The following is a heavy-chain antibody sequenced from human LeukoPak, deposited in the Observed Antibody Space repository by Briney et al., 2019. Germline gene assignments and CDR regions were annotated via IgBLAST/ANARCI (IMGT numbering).Heavy chain of an antibody. V-gene: IGHV4-61*02. D-gene: IGHD3-22*01. CDR3: AREQWAYRSYYASSGYHDY. CDR1: GDSISSGSAY. CDR2: LYSSGNT. Sequence: SETLSLTCTVSGDSISSGSAYWSWIRQPAGKGLEWIGRLYSSGNTNYNPSLKSRVSISGDTSKNQFSLRLSNVTAADTAMYYCAREQWAYRSYYASSGYHDYWGQGTLVTVSS. J-gene: IGHJ4*02.